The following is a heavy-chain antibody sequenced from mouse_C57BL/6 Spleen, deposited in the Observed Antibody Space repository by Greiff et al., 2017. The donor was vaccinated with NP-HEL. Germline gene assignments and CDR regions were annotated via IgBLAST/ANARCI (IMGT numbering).Heavy chain of an antibody. CDR3: ARDRNYRNYLYYAMDY. V-gene: IGHV5-16*01. D-gene: IGHD2-5*01. Sequence: EVQLVESEGGLVQPGSSMKLSCTASGFTFSDYYMAWVRQVPEKGLEWVANINYDGSSTYYLDSLKSRFIISRDNAKNILYLQMSSLKSEDTATYYCARDRNYRNYLYYAMDYWGQGTSVTVSS. J-gene: IGHJ4*01. CDR1: GFTFSDYY. CDR2: INYDGSST.